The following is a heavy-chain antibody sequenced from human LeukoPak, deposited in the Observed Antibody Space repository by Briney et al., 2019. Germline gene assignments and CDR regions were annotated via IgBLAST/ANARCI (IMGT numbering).Heavy chain of an antibody. CDR2: ISGSGGSA. CDR3: AKGSSSWARYFDY. V-gene: IGHV3-23*01. D-gene: IGHD6-13*01. Sequence: GGSLRLSCAASGVTFSSYAMSWVRQAPGKGLEWVSAISGSGGSAYYADSVQGRFTISWDNSKNMLYLKMNSLRAEDTAVYYCAKGSSSWARYFDYWGQGTLVTVSS. J-gene: IGHJ4*02. CDR1: GVTFSSYA.